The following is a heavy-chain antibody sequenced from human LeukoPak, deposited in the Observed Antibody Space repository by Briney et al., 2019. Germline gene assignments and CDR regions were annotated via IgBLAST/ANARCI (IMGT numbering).Heavy chain of an antibody. Sequence: PGGSLRLSRAASGFTFSSYAMSWVRQAPGKGLEWVSGITGSGGNTYYIDSVKGRSTISRDNSKNTLYLQMNSLRAEDTAVYYCAKLDCSSTSCGDYWGQGTLVSVSS. J-gene: IGHJ4*02. V-gene: IGHV3-23*01. CDR3: AKLDCSSTSCGDY. D-gene: IGHD2-2*01. CDR2: ITGSGGNT. CDR1: GFTFSSYA.